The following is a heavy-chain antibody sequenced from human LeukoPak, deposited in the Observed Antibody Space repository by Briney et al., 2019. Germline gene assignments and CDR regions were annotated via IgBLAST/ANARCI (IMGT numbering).Heavy chain of an antibody. V-gene: IGHV3-11*01. Sequence: GRSLRLSCAASGFTFSDFYMTWIRQAPGKGLEWVSYITTSGSNIYSADSVKGRFTISRDSAKNSLYLQMNSLRAEDTAVYYCARLQKVGNTGYYFDYWGQGTLVTVSS. J-gene: IGHJ4*02. CDR2: ITTSGSNI. D-gene: IGHD2/OR15-2a*01. CDR1: GFTFSDFY. CDR3: ARLQKVGNTGYYFDY.